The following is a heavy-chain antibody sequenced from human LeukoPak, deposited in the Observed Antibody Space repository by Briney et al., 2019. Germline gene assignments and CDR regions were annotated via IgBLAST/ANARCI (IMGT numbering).Heavy chain of an antibody. V-gene: IGHV3-48*01. D-gene: IGHD3-10*01. CDR1: GFTFSSYS. CDR2: ISSSSSTI. J-gene: IGHJ4*02. Sequence: GGSLRLSCAASGFTFSSYSMNWVRQAPGKGLEWVSYISSSSSTIYYADSVKGRFTISRDNAKNSLYLQMNSLRAEDTAVYYCARGLYGSGKYYFDYWGQGTLVTVSS. CDR3: ARGLYGSGKYYFDY.